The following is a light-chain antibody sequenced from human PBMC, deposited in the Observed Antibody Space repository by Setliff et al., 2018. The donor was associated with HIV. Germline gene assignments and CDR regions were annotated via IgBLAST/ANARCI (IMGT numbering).Light chain of an antibody. J-gene: IGLJ2*01. Sequence: YELTQPHSVSVAPGKTATITCGGNNIGSKRVHWYQQRPGQAPVLVIYYDSDRPSGIPERFSGSNFGNPATLSISRVEAGDEADYYCQVWDSSRDHVVFGGGTKVTVL. CDR1: NIGSKR. CDR3: QVWDSSRDHVV. CDR2: YDS. V-gene: IGLV3-21*04.